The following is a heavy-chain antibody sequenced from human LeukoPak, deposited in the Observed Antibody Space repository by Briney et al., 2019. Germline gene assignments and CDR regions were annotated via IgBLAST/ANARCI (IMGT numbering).Heavy chain of an antibody. CDR2: IGIDSGNT. V-gene: IGHV3-48*01. CDR1: GSTFSDYS. CDR3: ARDYKYAFDN. J-gene: IGHJ4*02. D-gene: IGHD5-24*01. Sequence: GGSLRLSCAASGSTFSDYSMNWVRQAPGKGLEWISYIGIDSGNTKYADSVKGRFTISGDKAKNSLYLQMNSLRVEDTAVYYCARDYKYAFDNWGQGTLVTVSS.